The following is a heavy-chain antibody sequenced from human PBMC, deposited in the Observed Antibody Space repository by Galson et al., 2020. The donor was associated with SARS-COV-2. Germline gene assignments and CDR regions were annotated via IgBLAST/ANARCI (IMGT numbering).Heavy chain of an antibody. J-gene: IGHJ6*03. Sequence: ASVTVSCKPSGYTFTSYYMHWVRQAPGQGLEWMGTINPSGGSTSYAQKFQGRVTMTRDTSTSTVYMELSSLRSEDPAVYYCARDAGRSYYYYYMDVWGKGTTVTVSS. CDR1: GYTFTSYY. V-gene: IGHV1-46*01. CDR2: INPSGGST. CDR3: ARDAGRSYYYYYMDV.